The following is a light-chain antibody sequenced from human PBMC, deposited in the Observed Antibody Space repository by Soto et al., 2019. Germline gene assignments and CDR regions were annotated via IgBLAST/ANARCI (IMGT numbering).Light chain of an antibody. CDR1: QSVSDF. CDR3: QQRNNWPPRIT. Sequence: VLTQSPATLSLSPGERATLSCRASQSVSDFLAWYQHKPGQAPRLLIYDASNRATDIPARFSASGSGTNFTLTISSLEPEDFAVYYCQQRNNWPPRITFGQGTRLEI. V-gene: IGKV3-11*01. CDR2: DAS. J-gene: IGKJ5*01.